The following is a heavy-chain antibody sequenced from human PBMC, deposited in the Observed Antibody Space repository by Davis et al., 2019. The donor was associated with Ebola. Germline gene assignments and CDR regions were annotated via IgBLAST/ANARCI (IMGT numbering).Heavy chain of an antibody. D-gene: IGHD3-9*01. J-gene: IGHJ4*02. CDR1: GFTFSSYA. V-gene: IGHV3-30*04. CDR2: ISYDSRQE. CDR3: ARDRGSDWYFDL. Sequence: GESLKISCLASGFTFSSYAMHWVRQTPGKGLEWVAVISYDSRQESFSDSVRGRFTVSRDNSKKMFYLQMNSLRVEDTALYYCARDRGSDWYFDLWGQGTLVTVSS.